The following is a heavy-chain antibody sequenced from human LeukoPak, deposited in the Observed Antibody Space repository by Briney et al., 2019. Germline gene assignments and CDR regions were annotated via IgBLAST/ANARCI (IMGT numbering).Heavy chain of an antibody. CDR3: ARLLGHAY. J-gene: IGHJ4*02. CDR2: INHSGST. CDR1: GGSFSGYY. Sequence: PSETLSLTCAVYGGSFSGYYWSWIRQPPGKGLEWIGEINHSGSTNYNPSLKSRVTISVDTSKNQFSLKLSSVTAADTAVYYCARLLGHAYWGQGILVAVSS. V-gene: IGHV4-34*01. D-gene: IGHD2-8*02.